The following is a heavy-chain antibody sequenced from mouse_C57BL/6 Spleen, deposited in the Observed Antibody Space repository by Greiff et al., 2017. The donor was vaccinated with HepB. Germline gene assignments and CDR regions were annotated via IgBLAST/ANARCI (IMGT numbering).Heavy chain of an antibody. CDR3: ARDQDYYGSSHWYFDV. Sequence: EVKLMESGGGLVKPGGSLKLSCAASGFTFSSYAMSWVRQTPEKRLEWVATISDGGSYTYYPDNVKGRFTISRDNAKTTLYLQMSHLKSEDTAMYYCARDQDYYGSSHWYFDVWGTGTTVTVSS. CDR2: ISDGGSYT. CDR1: GFTFSSYA. D-gene: IGHD1-1*01. V-gene: IGHV5-4*01. J-gene: IGHJ1*03.